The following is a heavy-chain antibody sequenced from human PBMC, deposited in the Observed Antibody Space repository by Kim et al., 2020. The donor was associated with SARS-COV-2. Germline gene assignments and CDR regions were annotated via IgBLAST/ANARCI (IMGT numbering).Heavy chain of an antibody. J-gene: IGHJ5*02. CDR3: AREGSGSYNWFDP. V-gene: IGHV1-3*01. D-gene: IGHD3-10*01. Sequence: YSQSFQGRVTSSRDTSATTAYMELSGLTSKDTAVYYCAREGSGSYNWFDPWGQGTLVTVSS.